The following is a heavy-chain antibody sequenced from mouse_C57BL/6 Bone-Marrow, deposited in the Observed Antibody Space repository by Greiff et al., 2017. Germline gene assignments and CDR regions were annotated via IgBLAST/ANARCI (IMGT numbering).Heavy chain of an antibody. Sequence: VQRVESGAELARPGASVKLSCKASGYTFTSYGISWVKQRTGQGLEWIGGIYPRSGNTYYNEKFKGKATLPADQSSSTAYMELRSLTSVDSAVYFCARGYYYGSSLTMDYWGQGTSVTVSS. CDR2: IYPRSGNT. CDR1: GYTFTSYG. D-gene: IGHD1-1*01. J-gene: IGHJ4*01. CDR3: ARGYYYGSSLTMDY. V-gene: IGHV1-81*01.